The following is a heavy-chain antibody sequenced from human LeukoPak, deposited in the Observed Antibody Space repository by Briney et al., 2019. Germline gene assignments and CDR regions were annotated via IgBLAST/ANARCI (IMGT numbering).Heavy chain of an antibody. CDR2: INPSGGST. J-gene: IGHJ5*02. CDR1: GYTFTSYY. Sequence: ASVKVSCKASGYTFTSYYTHWVRQAPGQGLEWMGIINPSGGSTSYAQKFQGRVTMTRDTSTSTVYMELSSLRSEDTAVYYCARVDTANNWFDPWGQGTLVTVSS. D-gene: IGHD5-18*01. CDR3: ARVDTANNWFDP. V-gene: IGHV1-46*01.